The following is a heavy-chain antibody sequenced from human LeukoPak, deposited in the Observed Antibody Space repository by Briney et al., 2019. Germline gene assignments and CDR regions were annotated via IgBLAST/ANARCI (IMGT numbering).Heavy chain of an antibody. Sequence: GGSLRLSCAASGFTFSGYCMNWVRQAPGKGLEWLSYIGTSRSSIYYSDSVKGRFTVSRDNSKNTVFLQMNTLRAEDTAVYYCARDYYLYYFDYSGQGTLVTVSS. V-gene: IGHV3-48*01. CDR3: ARDYYLYYFDY. CDR2: IGTSRSSI. D-gene: IGHD3-10*01. J-gene: IGHJ4*02. CDR1: GFTFSGYC.